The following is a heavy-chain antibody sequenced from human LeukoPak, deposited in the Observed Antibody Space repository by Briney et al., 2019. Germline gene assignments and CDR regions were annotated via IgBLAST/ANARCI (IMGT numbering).Heavy chain of an antibody. J-gene: IGHJ6*03. CDR3: AKDRTPRTNYYYMDV. CDR2: ISWNSGSI. V-gene: IGHV3-9*01. Sequence: GGSLRLSCAASGFTFDDYAMHWVRQAPGKGLEWVSGISWNSGSIGYADSVKGRFTISRDNAKNSLYLQMNSLRAEDTALYYCAKDRTPRTNYYYMDVWGKGTTVTVSS. D-gene: IGHD4-23*01. CDR1: GFTFDDYA.